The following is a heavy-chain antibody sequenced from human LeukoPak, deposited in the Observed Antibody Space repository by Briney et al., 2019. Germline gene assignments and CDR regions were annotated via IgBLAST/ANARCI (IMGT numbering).Heavy chain of an antibody. D-gene: IGHD2-15*01. Sequence: GDSVSVSCTASGDIFTVNYIRWVRQAPGQGLEWMGWINPNSGGTNYAEKFEGRVTWTRATSISTFYMELSRLKTDDTAVYYGARRRMVGSNWFDPWGQGTLVTVSS. J-gene: IGHJ5*02. CDR1: GDIFTVNY. CDR3: ARRRMVGSNWFDP. CDR2: INPNSGGT. V-gene: IGHV1-2*02.